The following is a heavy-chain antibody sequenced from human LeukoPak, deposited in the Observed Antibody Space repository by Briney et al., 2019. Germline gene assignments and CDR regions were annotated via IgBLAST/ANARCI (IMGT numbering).Heavy chain of an antibody. CDR3: ARSQDGSGSYFYYFYIDV. V-gene: IGHV3-66*01. CDR2: FCRGGST. D-gene: IGHD3-10*01. CDR1: GFTVSSNY. Sequence: SGGSLRLSCAASGFTVSSNYMSWVRQAPGKGLEWVSIFCRGGSTYYADSVKGRFTVSRDNSKNILYLQMNSLRAEDTAVYYCARSQDGSGSYFYYFYIDVWGKGTTV. J-gene: IGHJ6*03.